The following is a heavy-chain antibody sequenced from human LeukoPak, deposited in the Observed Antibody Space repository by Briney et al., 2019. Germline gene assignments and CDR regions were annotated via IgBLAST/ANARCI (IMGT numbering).Heavy chain of an antibody. J-gene: IGHJ1*01. CDR1: GGSISSYY. CDR3: ARSLPIAAAGEYFQH. D-gene: IGHD6-13*01. CDR2: IYTSGST. V-gene: IGHV4-4*07. Sequence: SETLSLTCTVSGGSISSYYWSWIRQPAGKGLEWIGRIYTSGSTNYNPSIKSRVTMSVDTSKNQFSLKLSSVTAADTAVYYCARSLPIAAAGEYFQHWGQGTLVTVSS.